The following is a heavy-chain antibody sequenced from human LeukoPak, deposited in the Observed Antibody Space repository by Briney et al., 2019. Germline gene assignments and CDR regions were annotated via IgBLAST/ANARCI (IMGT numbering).Heavy chain of an antibody. J-gene: IGHJ4*02. CDR3: AKASYDFWSGYSY. V-gene: IGHV3-23*01. D-gene: IGHD3-3*01. Sequence: GGSLRLSCAASGFIFDDYAMSWVRQAPGKGLEWVSGISGSGGSTYYADSVKGRFTISRDNSKNTLYLQMNSLRAEDTAVYYCAKASYDFWSGYSYWGQGTLVTVSS. CDR1: GFIFDDYA. CDR2: ISGSGGST.